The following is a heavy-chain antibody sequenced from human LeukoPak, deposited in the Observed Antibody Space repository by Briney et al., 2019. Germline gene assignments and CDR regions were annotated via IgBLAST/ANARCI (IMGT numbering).Heavy chain of an antibody. CDR3: TKRVKYGGTWDHFAD. J-gene: IGHJ4*02. CDR1: GFTFDNYR. Sequence: GGSLRLSCAASGFTFDNYRMSWVRQAPGKGLEWVSTVNADGGNTYYADSVEGRFTISRDNSKSTLILQMNSLRVEDTALYYCTKRVKYGGTWDHFADWGQGTLVTVSS. V-gene: IGHV3-23*01. D-gene: IGHD1-26*01. CDR2: VNADGGNT.